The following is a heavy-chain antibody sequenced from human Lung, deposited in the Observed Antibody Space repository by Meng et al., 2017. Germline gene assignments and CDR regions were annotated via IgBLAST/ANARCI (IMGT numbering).Heavy chain of an antibody. D-gene: IGHD1-26*01. Sequence: QGQLQGSGPGVVKPSGTLSLTCAVSGGSITSSTWWSWVRQTPGKGLEWFGEIFHSGSTNYNPPLESRVTISVDKSKNQFSLKVYSVTAADTATYYCARFDISSSGRGDYWGQGILVTVSS. V-gene: IGHV4-4*02. CDR1: GGSITSSTW. CDR2: IFHSGST. J-gene: IGHJ4*02. CDR3: ARFDISSSGRGDY.